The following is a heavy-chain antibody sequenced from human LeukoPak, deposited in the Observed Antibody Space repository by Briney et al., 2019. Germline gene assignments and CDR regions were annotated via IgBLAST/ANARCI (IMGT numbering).Heavy chain of an antibody. CDR1: GGSISSSSYY. D-gene: IGHD1-1*01. CDR3: GRVTTGTVDH. CDR2: ISYSGTT. Sequence: SSETLSLTCTVSGGSISSSSYYWGWIRQPPGKGLEWIGYISYSGTTNYNPSLKSRVTISVDMSKSQFSLKLNSVTAADTAVYYCGRVTTGTVDHWGQGTLVTVSS. V-gene: IGHV4-61*05. J-gene: IGHJ4*02.